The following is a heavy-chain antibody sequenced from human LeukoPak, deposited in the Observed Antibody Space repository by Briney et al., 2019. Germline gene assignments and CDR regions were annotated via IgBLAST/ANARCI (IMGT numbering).Heavy chain of an antibody. CDR3: AREGVSYYMDV. J-gene: IGHJ6*03. D-gene: IGHD3-16*01. Sequence: PSETLSLTCTVSGGSISGGTYYWSWIRQPAGKGLEWIGRIYTSGSTNYNPSLKSRVTISVDTSKNQFSLKLSSVTAADTAVYYCAREGVSYYMDVWGKGTTVTVSS. CDR1: GGSISGGTYY. V-gene: IGHV4-61*02. CDR2: IYTSGST.